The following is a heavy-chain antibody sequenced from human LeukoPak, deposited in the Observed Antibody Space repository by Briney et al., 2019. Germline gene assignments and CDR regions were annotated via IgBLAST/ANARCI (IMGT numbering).Heavy chain of an antibody. D-gene: IGHD4-23*01. V-gene: IGHV4-34*01. CDR3: ARVVIGSTSGGTLAYGMDV. CDR1: GGSFSGYY. Sequence: SETLSLTSAVYGGSFSGYYWSRIRQPPGKGLEWNGEINHSGSTSYNPSLKSRVTISVDSSKNQFSLKLTSVTAADTAVYYCARVVIGSTSGGTLAYGMDVWGQGTTVTVSS. CDR2: INHSGST. J-gene: IGHJ6*02.